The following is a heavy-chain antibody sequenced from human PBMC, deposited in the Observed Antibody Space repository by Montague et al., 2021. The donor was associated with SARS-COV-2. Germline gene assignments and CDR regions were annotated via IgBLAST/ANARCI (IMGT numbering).Heavy chain of an antibody. V-gene: IGHV4-34*01. Sequence: SETLSLTCAVHGGSFSGYYLNWIRQPPGKGLEWIGEINHSGSTNYNPSLKSRVTIAVDTSKNQFSLKLTSVTAADTAVFYCARSTVTNSPFGFSNKLRSGYNGVDVWGQGTTVTVSS. D-gene: IGHD4-17*01. CDR1: GGSFSGYY. CDR3: ARSTVTNSPFGFSNKLRSGYNGVDV. J-gene: IGHJ6*02. CDR2: INHSGST.